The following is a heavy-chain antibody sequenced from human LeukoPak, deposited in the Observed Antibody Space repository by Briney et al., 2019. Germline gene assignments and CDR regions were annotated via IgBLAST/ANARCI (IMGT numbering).Heavy chain of an antibody. Sequence: SETLSLTCTVSAGSISSYYWSWIRQPPGKGLGWIGYIYYSGSTNYNPTLESRDTISVDTSKSQFSLKLSSVTPADTAVYYCARAYGYYSSTSCYGGGEYFDYWGQGTLVTVSS. CDR1: AGSISSYY. D-gene: IGHD2-2*01. CDR2: IYYSGST. V-gene: IGHV4-59*01. J-gene: IGHJ4*02. CDR3: ARAYGYYSSTSCYGGGEYFDY.